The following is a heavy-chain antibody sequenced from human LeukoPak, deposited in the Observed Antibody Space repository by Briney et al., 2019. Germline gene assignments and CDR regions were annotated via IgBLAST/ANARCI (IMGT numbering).Heavy chain of an antibody. V-gene: IGHV1-2*02. CDR2: INPNSGGT. Sequence: GSVEVSCKASGYTFTGYYMHWVRQAPGQGLEWMGWINPNSGGTNYAQKFQGRVTMTRDTSISTAYMELSRLRSDDTAVYYCARDRRAAAGTPYFDYWGQGTLVTVSS. CDR3: ARDRRAAAGTPYFDY. CDR1: GYTFTGYY. D-gene: IGHD6-13*01. J-gene: IGHJ4*02.